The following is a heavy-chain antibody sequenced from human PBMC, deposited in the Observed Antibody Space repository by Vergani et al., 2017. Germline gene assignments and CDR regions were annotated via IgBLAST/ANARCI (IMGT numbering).Heavy chain of an antibody. Sequence: EVQLVESGGGLVKPGGSLRLSCAASGFTFSSYSMNWVRQAPGKGLEWVSSISSSSSYIYYADSVKGRFTISRDNAKNSLYLQMNSLRAEDTAVYYCARXGWELLDYFYYMDVWGKGTTVTVSS. D-gene: IGHD1-26*01. CDR1: GFTFSSYS. CDR3: ARXGWELLDYFYYMDV. V-gene: IGHV3-21*01. J-gene: IGHJ6*03. CDR2: ISSSSSYI.